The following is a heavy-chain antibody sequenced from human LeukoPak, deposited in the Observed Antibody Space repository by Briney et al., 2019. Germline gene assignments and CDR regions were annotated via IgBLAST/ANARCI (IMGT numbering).Heavy chain of an antibody. Sequence: ASVKVSCKASGGTFSSYAISWVRQAPGQGLEWMGGIIPIFGTANYAQKFQGRVTITTDESTSTAYMELSSLRSEDTAVYYCARDLRSTVVTPPYYYYYYMDVWGKGTTVTVSS. J-gene: IGHJ6*03. V-gene: IGHV1-69*05. D-gene: IGHD4-23*01. CDR2: IIPIFGTA. CDR1: GGTFSSYA. CDR3: ARDLRSTVVTPPYYYYYYMDV.